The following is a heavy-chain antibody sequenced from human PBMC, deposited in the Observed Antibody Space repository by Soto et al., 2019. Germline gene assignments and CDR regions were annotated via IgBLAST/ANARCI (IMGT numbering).Heavy chain of an antibody. Sequence: PGGSLRLSCAASGFTFSSYSMNWVRQAPGKGLEWVSSISSSSSYIYYADSVKGRFTISRDNAKNSLYLQMNSLRAEDTAVYYCAVLYSSGWYYFQHWGQGTLVTAPQ. V-gene: IGHV3-21*01. D-gene: IGHD6-19*01. J-gene: IGHJ1*01. CDR2: ISSSSSYI. CDR1: GFTFSSYS. CDR3: AVLYSSGWYYFQH.